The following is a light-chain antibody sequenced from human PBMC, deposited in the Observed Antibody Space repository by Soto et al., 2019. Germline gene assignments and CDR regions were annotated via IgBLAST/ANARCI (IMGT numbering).Light chain of an antibody. V-gene: IGLV1-44*01. CDR3: TSFAPGRIYV. CDR1: SSNIGTYT. Sequence: LTQPPSASGTPGQRVTISCSGTSSNIGTYTVNWYQQLPGTAPKLLIYTDYQRPSGVPDRFSGSKSGTSASLAINGLHSEDEADYYCTSFAPGRIYVFGSGTKLTVL. CDR2: TDY. J-gene: IGLJ1*01.